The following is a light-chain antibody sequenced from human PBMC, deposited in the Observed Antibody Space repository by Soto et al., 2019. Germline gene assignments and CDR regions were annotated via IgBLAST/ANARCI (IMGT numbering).Light chain of an antibody. CDR2: GAS. CDR3: HQYNNWART. V-gene: IGKV3-15*01. J-gene: IGKJ2*01. Sequence: EIVMTQSPATLSVSPGERDTLSCRASQSVSSNLAWYQQKPGQAPRLLIYGASTRATGIPARFSGSGSGTEFTLTICSLQSEDFSVYYCHQYNNWARTFGQGTKLEIK. CDR1: QSVSSN.